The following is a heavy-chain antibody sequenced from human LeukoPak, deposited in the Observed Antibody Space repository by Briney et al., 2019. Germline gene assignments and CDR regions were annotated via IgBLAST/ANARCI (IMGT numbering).Heavy chain of an antibody. CDR1: GFTFSSYW. J-gene: IGHJ4*02. CDR2: IKQDGSEK. CDR3: ARAGGTGFLEWLHPHGLDY. V-gene: IGHV3-7*01. D-gene: IGHD3-3*01. Sequence: PGGSLRLSCAASGFTFSSYWMSWVRQAPGKGLEWVANIKQDGSEKYYVDSVKGRFTISRDNAKNSLYLQMNSLRAEDTAVYYCARAGGTGFLEWLHPHGLDYWGQGTLVTVSS.